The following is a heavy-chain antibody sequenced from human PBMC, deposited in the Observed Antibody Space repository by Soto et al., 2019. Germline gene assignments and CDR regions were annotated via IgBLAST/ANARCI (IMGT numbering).Heavy chain of an antibody. CDR2: INAGNGNT. D-gene: IGHD3-10*01. V-gene: IGHV1-3*01. J-gene: IGHJ4*02. Sequence: GASVKVSCKASGYSFTTYARHWVRQAPGQRFEWIGWINAGNGNTRYSQKFQGRVTITRDTSATTTYMELSSLRSEDTAVYYCARLLSFGELTLDSWGQGSLVTVS. CDR3: ARLLSFGELTLDS. CDR1: GYSFTTYA.